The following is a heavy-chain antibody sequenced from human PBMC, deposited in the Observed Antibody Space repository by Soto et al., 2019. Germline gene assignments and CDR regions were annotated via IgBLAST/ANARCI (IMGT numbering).Heavy chain of an antibody. D-gene: IGHD3-10*01. J-gene: IGHJ5*02. CDR3: ATEWGGVAA. V-gene: IGHV3-53*01. Sequence: EVQLVESGGGLIQPGGSLRLSCAASGFTVSSNYMSWGRQAPGQGLEWVSVIYSGGSTSYADSVKGRFTIARDNTKYTLSLQMNCLIEEETDVYYCATEWGGVAAWGQGTLVTVSS. CDR2: IYSGGST. CDR1: GFTVSSNY.